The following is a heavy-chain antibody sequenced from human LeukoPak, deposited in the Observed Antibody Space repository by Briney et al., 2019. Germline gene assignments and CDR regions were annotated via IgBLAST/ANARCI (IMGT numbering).Heavy chain of an antibody. D-gene: IGHD7-27*01. CDR2: IKSKTDGGTT. J-gene: IGHJ4*02. CDR3: TTGNWGSFSY. CDR1: GFXFSNAW. Sequence: GGSLRLSCAASGFXFSNAWINWVRQAPGKGLEWVGRIKSKTDGGTTDYAAPVKGRFTISRDDSRHTLYLQVNSLKTEDTAVYYCTTGNWGSFSYWGQGTLVTVSS. V-gene: IGHV3-15*01.